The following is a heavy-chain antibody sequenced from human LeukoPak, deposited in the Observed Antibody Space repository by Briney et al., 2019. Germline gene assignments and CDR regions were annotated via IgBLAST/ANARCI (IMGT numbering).Heavy chain of an antibody. CDR3: ARVRGSGNRLGYFDY. CDR1: GFTFSDYE. CDR2: ISSSGSTI. Sequence: GGSLRLSCAASGFTFSDYEMNWVRQAPGKGLEWISYISSSGSTIYYADSVKGRFTISRDNAKNSMYLQMNGLRVEDMSVYYCARVRGSGNRLGYFDYWGQGPLVTVSS. D-gene: IGHD3-10*01. J-gene: IGHJ4*02. V-gene: IGHV3-48*03.